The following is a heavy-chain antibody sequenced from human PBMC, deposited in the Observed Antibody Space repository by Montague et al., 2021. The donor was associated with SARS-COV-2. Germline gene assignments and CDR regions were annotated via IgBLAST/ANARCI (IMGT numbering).Heavy chain of an antibody. CDR1: GGSLNNYF. J-gene: IGHJ6*02. D-gene: IGHD1-7*01. V-gene: IGHV4-59*12. CDR3: ARGRTGTTFYYYYYYGMDV. Sequence: SETLSLTCTVSGGSLNNYFWSWIRQPPGKGLEWVGYISDSGSTKYNPSLKSRVTISVDTSKNQFSLKLSSVTAADTAVYYCARGRTGTTFYYYYYYGMDVWGQGTTVTVSS. CDR2: ISDSGST.